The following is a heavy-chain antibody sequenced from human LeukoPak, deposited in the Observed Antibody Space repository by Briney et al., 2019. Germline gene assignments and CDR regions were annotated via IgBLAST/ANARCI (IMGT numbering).Heavy chain of an antibody. CDR1: GFTLSIYG. CDR2: ISSSGSTI. D-gene: IGHD6-13*01. J-gene: IGHJ4*02. Sequence: PGGSLRLSCATSGFTLSIYGMHWVRQAPGKGLEWVSYISSSGSTIYYADSVKGRFTISRDNAKNSLYLQMNSLRAEDTAVYYCARVKGARAAAGTAFDYWGQGTLVTVSS. CDR3: ARVKGARAAAGTAFDY. V-gene: IGHV3-48*04.